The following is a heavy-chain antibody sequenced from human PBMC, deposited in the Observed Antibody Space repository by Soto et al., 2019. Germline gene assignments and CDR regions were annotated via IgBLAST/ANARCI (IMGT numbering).Heavy chain of an antibody. CDR3: ARGYCSSTSCYYYYYGMDV. Sequence: GGSLRLSCAASGFTFSSYWMHWVRQAPGKGLVWVSRINSDGSITSYADSVKGRFTISRDNAKNTLYLQMNSLRAEDTAVYYCARGYCSSTSCYYYYYGMDVWGQGTMVTVSS. CDR1: GFTFSSYW. V-gene: IGHV3-74*01. J-gene: IGHJ6*02. CDR2: INSDGSIT. D-gene: IGHD2-2*01.